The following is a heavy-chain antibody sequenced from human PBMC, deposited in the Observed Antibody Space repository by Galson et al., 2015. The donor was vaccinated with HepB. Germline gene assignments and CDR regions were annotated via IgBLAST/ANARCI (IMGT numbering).Heavy chain of an antibody. CDR3: ARHGDFLNWFDP. CDR1: EYNFASYW. CDR2: IDPKNSYT. Sequence: QSGAEVKKPGESLRISCTGSEYNFASYWISWVRQMPGKGLEWMAMIDPKNSYTHYSPSFQGHVTLSVDKSITTAYLQLSSLKASDTAIYYCARHGDFLNWFDPWCQGTLVTVSS. J-gene: IGHJ5*02. D-gene: IGHD3-10*01. V-gene: IGHV5-10-1*01.